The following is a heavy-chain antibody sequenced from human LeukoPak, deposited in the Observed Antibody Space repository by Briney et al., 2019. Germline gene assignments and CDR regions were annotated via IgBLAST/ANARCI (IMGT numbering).Heavy chain of an antibody. V-gene: IGHV1-46*01. Sequence: GASVKVSCKASGYTFTSYYMHWVRQASGQGLEWMGIINPSGGSTSYAQKFQGRVTMTRDTSTSTVYMELSSLRSEDTAVYYCARVGSHGIVVGYWGQGTLVTVSS. CDR1: GYTFTSYY. CDR3: ARVGSHGIVVGY. CDR2: INPSGGST. J-gene: IGHJ4*02. D-gene: IGHD2-2*01.